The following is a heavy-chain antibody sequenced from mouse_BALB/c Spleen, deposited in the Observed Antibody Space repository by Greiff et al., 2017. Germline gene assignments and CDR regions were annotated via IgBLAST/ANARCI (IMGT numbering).Heavy chain of an antibody. V-gene: IGHV1S41*01. J-gene: IGHJ2*01. CDR3: ARSGVPHFDY. CDR1: GYTFTSYW. D-gene: IGHD5-1*01. CDR2: IAPGSGST. Sequence: DLVKPGASVKLSCKASGYTFTSYWINWIKQRPGQGLEWIGRIAPGSGSTYYNEMFKGKETLTVDTSSSTAYIQLSSLSSEDSAVYFCARSGVPHFDYWGQGTTLTVSS.